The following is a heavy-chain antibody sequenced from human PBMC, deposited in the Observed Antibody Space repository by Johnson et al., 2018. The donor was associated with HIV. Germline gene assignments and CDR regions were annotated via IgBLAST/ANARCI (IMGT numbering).Heavy chain of an antibody. Sequence: QVQLVESGGGVVQPGRSLRLSCAASGFTFSSYAMHWVRQAPGKGLEWVTVISYNGSDTYNADSVKGRFTISRDNSKSTLYLQMNSLRPEDTAVYYCARVQLERRNPRGSAAFDIWGQGTMVTVSS. V-gene: IGHV3-30-3*01. CDR1: GFTFSSYA. CDR2: ISYNGSDT. CDR3: ARVQLERRNPRGSAAFDI. D-gene: IGHD1-1*01. J-gene: IGHJ3*02.